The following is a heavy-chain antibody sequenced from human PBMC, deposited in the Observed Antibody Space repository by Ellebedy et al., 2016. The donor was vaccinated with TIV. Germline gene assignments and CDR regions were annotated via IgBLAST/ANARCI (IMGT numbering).Heavy chain of an antibody. CDR1: GGSISSGGYS. J-gene: IGHJ4*02. V-gene: IGHV4-30-2*01. Sequence: MPSETLSLTCAVSGGSISSGGYSWSWIRQPPGKGLEWIGYIYHSGSTYYNPSLNSRVTISVDTSKSQFSLILTSITAADTAVYYCARRRIGIGDDCWGQGTLVTVSS. CDR3: ARRRIGIGDDC. CDR2: IYHSGST. D-gene: IGHD3-10*01.